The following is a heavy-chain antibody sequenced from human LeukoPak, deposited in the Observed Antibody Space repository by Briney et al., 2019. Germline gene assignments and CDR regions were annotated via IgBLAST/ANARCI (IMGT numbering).Heavy chain of an antibody. D-gene: IGHD6-19*01. CDR2: IYTSGST. Sequence: RSGALSLTCTVSGGSISSYFWSWIRPPAGRGLEWMGRIYTSGSTNYNPSLLSRVTMSVVKSKIQFPPKLGSVTAADTAVYYCAREVVGTPIAVAGTYFQHWGQGTLVTVSS. J-gene: IGHJ1*01. CDR1: GGSISSYF. V-gene: IGHV4-4*07. CDR3: AREVVGTPIAVAGTYFQH.